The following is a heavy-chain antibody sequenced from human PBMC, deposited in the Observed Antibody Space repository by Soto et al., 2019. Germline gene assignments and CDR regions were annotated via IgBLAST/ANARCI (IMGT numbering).Heavy chain of an antibody. D-gene: IGHD3-10*01. J-gene: IGHJ6*03. CDR1: GGSFSGYQ. Sequence: QVQLQQWGAGLLKPSETLSLTCAVYGGSFSGYQWSWIRQTPGKGLEWIGGITDSGDINYNTSLTCGVKILVDSPKKQISLRLSAVTAADTDVYYCARGLILWFGELSRRGGYYYYMDVWGKGTTVTVSS. CDR3: ARGLILWFGELSRRGGYYYYMDV. V-gene: IGHV4-34*01. CDR2: ITDSGDI.